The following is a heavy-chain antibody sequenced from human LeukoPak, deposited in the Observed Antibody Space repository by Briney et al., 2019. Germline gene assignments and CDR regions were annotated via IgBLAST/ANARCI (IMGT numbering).Heavy chain of an antibody. CDR3: ARVSGEAPAEYFQH. V-gene: IGHV3-21*01. J-gene: IGHJ1*01. CDR1: GFTFSSYS. Sequence: PGGSLRLSCAASGFTFSSYSMNWVRQAPGKGLEWVSSISSSSSYIYYADSVKGRFTISRDNAKNSLYLQMNSLRAEDTAVYYCARVSGEAPAEYFQHWGQGTLVTVSS. D-gene: IGHD1-26*01. CDR2: ISSSSSYI.